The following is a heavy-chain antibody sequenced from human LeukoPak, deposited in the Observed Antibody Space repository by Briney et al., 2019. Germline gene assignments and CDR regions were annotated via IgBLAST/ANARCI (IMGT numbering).Heavy chain of an antibody. D-gene: IGHD3-10*01. Sequence: SETLSLTCTVSGGSISSYYWSWIRQPPGKGLEWIGYIYYSGGTNYNPSLKSRVTISVDTSKNQFSLKLSSVPAADTAVYYCARGQTMVRGVIITPSYYYMDVWGKGTTVTVSS. V-gene: IGHV4-59*01. J-gene: IGHJ6*03. CDR1: GGSISSYY. CDR2: IYYSGGT. CDR3: ARGQTMVRGVIITPSYYYMDV.